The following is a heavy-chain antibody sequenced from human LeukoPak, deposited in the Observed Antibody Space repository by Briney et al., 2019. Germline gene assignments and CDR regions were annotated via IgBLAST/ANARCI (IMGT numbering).Heavy chain of an antibody. D-gene: IGHD3-10*01. CDR2: ISAYNGNT. J-gene: IGHJ4*02. V-gene: IGHV1-18*04. CDR3: ARVGWGGYYFDY. Sequence: ASVKVSCKASGYTFTGYYMHWVRQAPGQGLEWMGWISAYNGNTNYAQKLQGRVTMTTDTSTSTAYMELRSLRSDDTAVYYCARVGWGGYYFDYWGQGTPVTVSS. CDR1: GYTFTGYY.